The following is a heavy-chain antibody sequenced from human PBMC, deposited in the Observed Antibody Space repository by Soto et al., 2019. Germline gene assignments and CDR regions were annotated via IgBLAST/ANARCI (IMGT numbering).Heavy chain of an antibody. CDR3: ARDLSYLEWNYHGMDV. CDR2: IWYDGNNK. V-gene: IGHV3-33*01. D-gene: IGHD3-3*01. CDR1: GFTFSNYG. Sequence: GGSLRLSCAASGFTFSNYGMHWVRQAPGKGLEWVAVIWYDGNNKYYADSVKGRFTISRDNSKNTLYLEMNNLRAADTAVYYCARDLSYLEWNYHGMDVWGQGTTVTVSS. J-gene: IGHJ6*02.